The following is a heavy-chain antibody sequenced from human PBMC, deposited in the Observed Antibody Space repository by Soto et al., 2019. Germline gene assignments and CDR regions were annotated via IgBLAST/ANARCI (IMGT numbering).Heavy chain of an antibody. CDR3: ARGVADYYYYYMDV. J-gene: IGHJ6*03. D-gene: IGHD3-3*01. Sequence: SETLSLTCTVSGGSISSSSYYWGWIRQPPGKGLEWIGSIYYSGSTYYNPSLKSRVTISVDTSKNQFSLKLSSVTAADTAVYYCARGVADYYYYYMDVWGKGTTVTVS. V-gene: IGHV4-39*01. CDR2: IYYSGST. CDR1: GGSISSSSYY.